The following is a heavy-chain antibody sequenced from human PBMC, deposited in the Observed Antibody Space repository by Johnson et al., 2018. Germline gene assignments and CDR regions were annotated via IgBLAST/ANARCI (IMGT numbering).Heavy chain of an antibody. D-gene: IGHD6-6*01. CDR2: ISYRGST. V-gene: IGHV4-59*01. CDR1: GGSLSAYY. J-gene: IGHJ6*02. CDR3: GRERQGAARAYYYGVDV. Sequence: QVQLQESGPGLVKPSETLSLTCTVSGGSLSAYYWSWIRQPPGKGLEWIGYISYRGSTTYHPSLNRRVTISVDTSKNQFSLKLTSVTAADTAVYYCGRERQGAARAYYYGVDVWGQGTTVTVSS.